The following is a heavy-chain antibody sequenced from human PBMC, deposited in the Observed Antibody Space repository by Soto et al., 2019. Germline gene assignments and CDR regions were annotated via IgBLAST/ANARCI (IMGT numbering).Heavy chain of an antibody. CDR1: GGTFSSYA. V-gene: IGHV1-69*13. D-gene: IGHD5-18*01. CDR2: IIPIFGTA. J-gene: IGHJ6*02. Sequence: SVKVSCKASGGTFSSYAISWVRQAPGQGLEWMGGIIPIFGTANYAQKFQGRVTITADESTSTAYMELSSLRSEDTAVYYCARGYSCGAHYYYYGMDVWGQGTTVTVSS. CDR3: ARGYSCGAHYYYYGMDV.